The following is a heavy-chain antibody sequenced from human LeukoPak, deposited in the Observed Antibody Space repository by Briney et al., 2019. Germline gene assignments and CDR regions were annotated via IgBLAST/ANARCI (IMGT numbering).Heavy chain of an antibody. Sequence: SETLSLTCTVSGGSISSGGYYWSWIRQPPGKGLEWIGYIYHSGSTYYNPSLKSRVTISVDRSKNQFSLKLSSVTAADTAVYYCAKEGGIQLWLPINYWGQGTLVTVSS. D-gene: IGHD5-18*01. CDR2: IYHSGST. J-gene: IGHJ4*02. V-gene: IGHV4-30-2*01. CDR1: GGSISSGGYY. CDR3: AKEGGIQLWLPINY.